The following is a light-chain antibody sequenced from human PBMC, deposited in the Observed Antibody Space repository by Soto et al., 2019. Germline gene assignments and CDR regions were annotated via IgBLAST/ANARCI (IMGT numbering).Light chain of an antibody. CDR2: GAS. V-gene: IGKV3-20*01. Sequence: EIVLTQSPGTLSLSPGERATLSCRASQSVSSSYLDWYQQKPGQAPRLLIYGASSRATGIPDRFTGSGAGTALTHTISTPEPKDFGLHYWQESGSYPPITFGQGTRLEIK. CDR1: QSVSSSY. CDR3: QESGSYPPIT. J-gene: IGKJ5*01.